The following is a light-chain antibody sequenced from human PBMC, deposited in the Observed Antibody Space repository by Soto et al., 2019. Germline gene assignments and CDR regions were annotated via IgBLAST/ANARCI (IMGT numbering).Light chain of an antibody. CDR3: SSYTSDTTRDVV. CDR2: DVY. V-gene: IGLV2-14*01. CDR1: SSDVGGYNY. J-gene: IGLJ2*01. Sequence: QSALTQPASVSGSPGQSITNSCTGTSSDVGGYNYVSWYQQHPGEAPKLMIYDVYNRPSGVSYRFSGSKSGNTASLTISGLQAEDEADCYCSSYTSDTTRDVVFGGGTQLTVL.